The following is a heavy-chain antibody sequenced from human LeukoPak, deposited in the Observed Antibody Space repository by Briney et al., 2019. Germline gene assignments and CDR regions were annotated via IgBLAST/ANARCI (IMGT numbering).Heavy chain of an antibody. J-gene: IGHJ4*02. CDR2: ISGSGGST. CDR1: GFTFSSYA. CDR3: AKDSGVGYYTYYYDSSGYFPVFDY. V-gene: IGHV3-23*01. Sequence: GGSLRLSCAASGFTFSSYAMSWVRQAPGKGLEWVSAISGSGGSTYYADSVKGRFTISRDNSKNTLYLQMNSLRAEDTAVYYCAKDSGVGYYTYYYDSSGYFPVFDYWGQGTLVTVSS. D-gene: IGHD3-22*01.